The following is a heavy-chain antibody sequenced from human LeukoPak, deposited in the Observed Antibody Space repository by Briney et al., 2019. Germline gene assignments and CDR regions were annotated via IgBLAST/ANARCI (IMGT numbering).Heavy chain of an antibody. J-gene: IGHJ4*02. V-gene: IGHV1-58*01. CDR1: GFTFTSSA. CDR2: IVVGSGNT. Sequence: SVKVSCKASGFTFTSSAVQWVRQARGQRLEWIGWIVVGSGNTNYAQKFQERVTITRDMSTGTAYMELSSLRSEGTAVYYCAAAPRDGGYHFDYWGQGTLVTVSS. CDR3: AAAPRDGGYHFDY. D-gene: IGHD5-12*01.